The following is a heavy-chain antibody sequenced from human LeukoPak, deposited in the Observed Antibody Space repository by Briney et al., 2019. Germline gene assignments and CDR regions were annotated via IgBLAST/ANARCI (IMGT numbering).Heavy chain of an antibody. Sequence: GGSLRLSCAASGFTFDDYTMHWVRQAPGKGLEWVSLISWDGGSTYYADSVKGRFTISRDNSKNSLYLQMNSLRTEDTALYYCAGEGTTVYGVDVWGQGTTVTVSS. D-gene: IGHD4-17*01. J-gene: IGHJ6*02. V-gene: IGHV3-43*01. CDR2: ISWDGGST. CDR1: GFTFDDYT. CDR3: AGEGTTVYGVDV.